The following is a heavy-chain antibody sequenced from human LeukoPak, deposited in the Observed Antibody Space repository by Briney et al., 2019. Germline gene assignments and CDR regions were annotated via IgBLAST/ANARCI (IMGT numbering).Heavy chain of an antibody. Sequence: GGSLRLSCAASGFTFSSYAMSWVRQAPGKGLEWVSAISGSGGSTYYADSVKGRLTISRDNSKNTLYLQMNSLRAEDTAVYYCAKDRPIAAHPLGYFDYWGQGTLVTVSS. D-gene: IGHD6-6*01. CDR2: ISGSGGST. CDR1: GFTFSSYA. V-gene: IGHV3-23*01. CDR3: AKDRPIAAHPLGYFDY. J-gene: IGHJ4*02.